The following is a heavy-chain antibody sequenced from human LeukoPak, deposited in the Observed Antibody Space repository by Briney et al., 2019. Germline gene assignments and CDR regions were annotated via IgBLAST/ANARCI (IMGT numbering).Heavy chain of an antibody. J-gene: IGHJ6*03. V-gene: IGHV4-39*07. CDR1: GGSISSSSYY. CDR3: ARVSSSGWYRYYYYYMDV. CDR2: IYYSGST. D-gene: IGHD6-19*01. Sequence: PSETLSLTCTVSGGSISSSSYYWGWIRQPPGKGLEWIGSIYYSGSTYYNPSLKSRVTISVDTSKNQFSLKLSSVTAADTAVYYCARVSSSGWYRYYYYYMDVWGKGTTVTVSS.